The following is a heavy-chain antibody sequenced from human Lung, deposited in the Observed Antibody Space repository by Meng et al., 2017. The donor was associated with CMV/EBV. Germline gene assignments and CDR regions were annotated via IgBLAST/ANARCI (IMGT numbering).Heavy chain of an antibody. Sequence: SXXVSXKASGGTFSSYAISWVRQDPGQGLEWMGGIIPIFGTANYAQKFQGRVTITTDESTSTAYMELSSLRSEGTAVYYCARGNYGDYHYYGMDVWGQGTXVNGAS. CDR3: ARGNYGDYHYYGMDV. J-gene: IGHJ6*02. CDR1: GGTFSSYA. V-gene: IGHV1-69*05. D-gene: IGHD4-17*01. CDR2: IIPIFGTA.